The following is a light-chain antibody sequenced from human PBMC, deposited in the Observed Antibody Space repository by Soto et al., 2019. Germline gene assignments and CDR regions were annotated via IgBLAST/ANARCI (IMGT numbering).Light chain of an antibody. CDR3: QQYNNWPPWT. CDR1: QSVSSN. J-gene: IGKJ1*01. V-gene: IGKV3-15*01. Sequence: EIVMTQSPVTLSVSPGERATLSCRASQSVSSNLAWYQQKPGQAPSLLIYGASTRATGIPARFSGSGSGTEFTLTISGLQAEDFAVYYCQQYNNWPPWTFGQGTKVEIK. CDR2: GAS.